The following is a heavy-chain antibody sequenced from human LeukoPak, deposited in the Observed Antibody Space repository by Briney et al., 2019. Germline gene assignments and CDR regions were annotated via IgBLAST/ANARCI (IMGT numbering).Heavy chain of an antibody. V-gene: IGHV4-4*07. D-gene: IGHD3-10*01. CDR3: ASSLYYYTSGAGFDY. CDR1: GASIRTYY. CDR2: ISASGNT. Sequence: SETLSLTCTVSGASIRTYYWSWIRQPAGKGLEWIGRISASGNTDHNPSLKSRVTMSVDTSKNQVYLNLNSETAADTAVYYCASSLYYYTSGAGFDYWGQGTLVTVSA. J-gene: IGHJ4*02.